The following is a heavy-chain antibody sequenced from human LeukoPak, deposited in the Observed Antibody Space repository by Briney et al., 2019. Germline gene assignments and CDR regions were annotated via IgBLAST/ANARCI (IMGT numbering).Heavy chain of an antibody. V-gene: IGHV3-30*18. CDR3: AKDPSYGDYVGYFDY. D-gene: IGHD4-17*01. CDR2: ISYDGSNK. J-gene: IGHJ4*02. CDR1: GFTFSSYG. Sequence: PGRSLRLSCAASGFTFSSYGMHWVRQAPGKGLEWVAVISYDGSNKYYADSVKGRFTISRDNSKNTLYLQMNSLRAEDTAVYYCAKDPSYGDYVGYFDYWGQETLVTVSS.